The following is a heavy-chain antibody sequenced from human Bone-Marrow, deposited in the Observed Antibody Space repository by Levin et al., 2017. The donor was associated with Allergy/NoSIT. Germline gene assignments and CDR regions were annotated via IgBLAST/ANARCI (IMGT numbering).Heavy chain of an antibody. Sequence: LSLTCAASEFIFSRYPMHWVRQAPGKGLEWVAVMSNDGNFKSYADSVKGRFTISRDNSEDTLYLQMNSLRPEDTGVYYCTTDGVSYYNNWGQGTQVTVSS. J-gene: IGHJ4*02. CDR2: MSNDGNFK. CDR1: EFIFSRYP. D-gene: IGHD1-26*01. CDR3: TTDGVSYYNN. V-gene: IGHV3-30*04.